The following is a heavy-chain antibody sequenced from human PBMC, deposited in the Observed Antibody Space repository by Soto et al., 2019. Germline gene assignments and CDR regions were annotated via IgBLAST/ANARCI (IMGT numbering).Heavy chain of an antibody. J-gene: IGHJ4*02. CDR1: GGSISSGGYS. CDR3: ARAQYYYDSSGYFHY. CDR2: IYNNGST. D-gene: IGHD3-22*01. Sequence: PSETLSLTCAVSGGSISSGGYSWSWIRQPPGKGLERIGYIYNNGSTYYNQSLKSRVNISVDTSKNQFNLKLNSVTDTDTDEKNCARAQYYYDSSGYFHYWGQGTLVTVSS. V-gene: IGHV4-30-2*01.